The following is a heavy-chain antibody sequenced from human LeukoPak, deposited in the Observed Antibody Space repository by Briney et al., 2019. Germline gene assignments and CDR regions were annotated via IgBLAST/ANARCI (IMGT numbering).Heavy chain of an antibody. CDR3: ARAIYGSGSLWFDP. CDR1: GGSFSGYY. J-gene: IGHJ5*02. V-gene: IGHV4-34*01. Sequence: PSETLSLTCAVYGGSFSGYYWSWIRQPPGKGLEWIGEINHSGSTNYNPSLKSRVTISVDTSKNQFSLKLSSVTAADTAVYYCARAIYGSGSLWFDPWGQGTLVTVSS. D-gene: IGHD3-10*01. CDR2: INHSGST.